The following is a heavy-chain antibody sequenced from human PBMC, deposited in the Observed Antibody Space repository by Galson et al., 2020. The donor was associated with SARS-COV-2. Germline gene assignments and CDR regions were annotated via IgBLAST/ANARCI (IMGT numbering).Heavy chain of an antibody. CDR1: GFTFSSYS. Sequence: GESLKISCAASGFTFSSYSMNWVRQAPGKGLEWVSSISSSSSYIYYADSVKGRFTISRDNAKNSLYLQMNSLRAEDTAVYYCARDKVGQLWLFDYWGQGTLVTVSS. CDR2: ISSSSSYI. J-gene: IGHJ4*02. CDR3: ARDKVGQLWLFDY. V-gene: IGHV3-21*01. D-gene: IGHD5-18*01.